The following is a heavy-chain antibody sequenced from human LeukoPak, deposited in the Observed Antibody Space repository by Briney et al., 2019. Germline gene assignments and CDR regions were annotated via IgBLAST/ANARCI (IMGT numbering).Heavy chain of an antibody. CDR2: IYSGGST. D-gene: IGHD4-17*01. J-gene: IGHJ5*02. V-gene: IGHV3-53*01. Sequence: GGSLRLSCAASGFTVSSNYMSWVRQAPGKGLEWVSVIYSGGSTYYADSVKGRFTISRDNSKNTLYLQMNSLRAEDTAVYYCARVSPYGDYAKGVFWFDPWGQGTLVTVSS. CDR1: GFTVSSNY. CDR3: ARVSPYGDYAKGVFWFDP.